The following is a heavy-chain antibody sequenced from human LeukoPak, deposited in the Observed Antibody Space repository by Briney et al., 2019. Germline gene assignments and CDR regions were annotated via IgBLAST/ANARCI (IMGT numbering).Heavy chain of an antibody. CDR3: ARGAAGYSYG. V-gene: IGHV4-59*01. D-gene: IGHD5-18*01. J-gene: IGHJ4*02. CDR1: GGSISSYY. Sequence: SETLSLTCTVSGGSISSYYWSWIRQPPGKGLEWIGHIYYSGSTNYNPSLKSRVTISIDTSKNQFPLRLSSVTAADTAVYYCARGAAGYSYGWGQGTLVTVSS. CDR2: IYYSGST.